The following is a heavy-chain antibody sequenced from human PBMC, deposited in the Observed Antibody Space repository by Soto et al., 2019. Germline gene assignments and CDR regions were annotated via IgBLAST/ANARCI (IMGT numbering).Heavy chain of an antibody. D-gene: IGHD2-2*01. CDR2: IYPGDSDI. Sequence: VESLKVSCRGSGFAFTNYWSAWVRQMPGKGLEWMGIIYPGDSDISYSPSFQGQVTISADKSINTAYLHWSSLKASDTAIYYCAKHEGYCSSTTCSNFDSWGQGTLVTVSS. CDR1: GFAFTNYW. J-gene: IGHJ4*02. V-gene: IGHV5-51*01. CDR3: AKHEGYCSSTTCSNFDS.